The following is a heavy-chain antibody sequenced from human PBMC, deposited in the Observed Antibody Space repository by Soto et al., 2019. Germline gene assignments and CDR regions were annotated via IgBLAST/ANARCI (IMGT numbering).Heavy chain of an antibody. CDR2: ISYDGSNK. V-gene: IGHV3-30-3*01. D-gene: IGHD5-18*01. Sequence: GGSLRLSCAASGFTFSIYAMHWVRQAPGKGLGWVAVISYDGSNKYYADSVKGRFTISRDNSKNTLYLQMNSLRAEDTAVYYCARVQGNHVRGDVDTPTRPFDPWGQGTLVTSPQ. CDR3: ARVQGNHVRGDVDTPTRPFDP. J-gene: IGHJ5*02. CDR1: GFTFSIYA.